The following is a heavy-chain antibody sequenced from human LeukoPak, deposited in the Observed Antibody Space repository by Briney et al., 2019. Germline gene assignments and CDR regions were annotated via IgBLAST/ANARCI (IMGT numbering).Heavy chain of an antibody. Sequence: TASETLSLTCTVSGGSISSYYWSWIRQPPGKGLEWIGYIYYSGSTNYNPSLKSRVTISVDMSKNQFSLKLSSVTAADTAAYYCARDMTAAYFDYWGQGTLVTVSS. CDR3: ARDMTAAYFDY. D-gene: IGHD3-16*01. J-gene: IGHJ4*02. V-gene: IGHV4-59*01. CDR2: IYYSGST. CDR1: GGSISSYY.